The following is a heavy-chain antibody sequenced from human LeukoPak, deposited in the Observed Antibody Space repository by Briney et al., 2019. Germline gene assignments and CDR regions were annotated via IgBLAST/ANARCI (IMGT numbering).Heavy chain of an antibody. V-gene: IGHV4-4*02. CDR1: GGSISSTNW. D-gene: IGHD3-3*01. CDR2: IYHSGTT. J-gene: IGHJ4*02. Sequence: SETLSLTCAVSGGSISSTNWWSWVRQPPGKGLEWIGEIYHSGTTHYNPSLKSRVTISVDKSKNQFSLKLSSVTAADTAVYYCARGLNDSWTGENYWGQGTLVTVSS. CDR3: ARGLNDSWTGENY.